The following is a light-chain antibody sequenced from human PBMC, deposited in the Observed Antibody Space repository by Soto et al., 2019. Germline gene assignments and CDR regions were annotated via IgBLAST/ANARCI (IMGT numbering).Light chain of an antibody. J-gene: IGKJ4*01. CDR3: QQAYSFPLT. Sequence: DIQMTQSPSSVAASVGDRVTITCRASQGIGSWLAWYQHKPGKAPKLLISVASNLQGGVPSRFSGSAPGTDFTLTISSLQPEDFATYYCQQAYSFPLTFGGGTKVEVK. CDR2: VAS. CDR1: QGIGSW. V-gene: IGKV1-12*01.